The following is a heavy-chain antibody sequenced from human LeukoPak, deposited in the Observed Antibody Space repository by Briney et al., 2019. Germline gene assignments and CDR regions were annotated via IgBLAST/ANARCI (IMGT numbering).Heavy chain of an antibody. CDR3: ARGLGTMVRGVIIAFDY. D-gene: IGHD3-10*01. Sequence: SETLSLTCTVSGGSISSYYWSWIRQPPGKGLEWIGYIYYSGSTNYNPSLKSRVTVSVDTSKNQFSLKLSSVTAADTAVYYCARGLGTMVRGVIIAFDYWGQGTLVTVSS. J-gene: IGHJ4*02. V-gene: IGHV4-59*12. CDR2: IYYSGST. CDR1: GGSISSYY.